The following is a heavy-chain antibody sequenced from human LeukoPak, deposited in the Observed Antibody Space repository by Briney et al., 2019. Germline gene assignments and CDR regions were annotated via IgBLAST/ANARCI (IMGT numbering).Heavy chain of an antibody. D-gene: IGHD1-26*01. V-gene: IGHV3-7*01. CDR1: GFTFSTSW. CDR2: IDKHGNGK. J-gene: IGHJ4*02. CDR3: ARDAGWGYYDL. Sequence: GGSLRLSCVASGFTFSTSWVTWVRQAPGTGLEWVANIDKHGNGKYYVDSVKGRFAISRDYASNSVFLQMDGLRAEDTSVYYCARDAGWGYYDLWGQGTPVTVSS.